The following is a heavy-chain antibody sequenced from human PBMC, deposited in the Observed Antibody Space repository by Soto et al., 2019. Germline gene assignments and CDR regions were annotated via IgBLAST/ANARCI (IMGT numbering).Heavy chain of an antibody. V-gene: IGHV3-23*01. Sequence: GGSLRLSCAASGFTFSKFAMTWARQAPGKGLEWVSAISSTGAGTYYVDSVKGRFTVSRDNAKNTLYLQMNSLRAEDTAVYYCAKPTVTPLSYYAMDVCGQGTTVTGSS. CDR1: GFTFSKFA. CDR2: ISSTGAGT. D-gene: IGHD4-17*01. J-gene: IGHJ6*02. CDR3: AKPTVTPLSYYAMDV.